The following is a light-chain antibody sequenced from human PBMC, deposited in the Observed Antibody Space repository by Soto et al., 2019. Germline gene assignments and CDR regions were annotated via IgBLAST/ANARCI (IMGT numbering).Light chain of an antibody. Sequence: DLVMTQSPASPAVSLGERSTINCRSTQSVLYSSNNKNYLAWYQQKRGQPPKVLIYWASTRESGVPDRFSGSGSGTDFTLTINSLQAEDVAVYYCQQYYNSPLTFGGGTKVDIK. CDR3: QQYYNSPLT. CDR2: WAS. V-gene: IGKV4-1*01. CDR1: QSVLYSSNNKNY. J-gene: IGKJ4*01.